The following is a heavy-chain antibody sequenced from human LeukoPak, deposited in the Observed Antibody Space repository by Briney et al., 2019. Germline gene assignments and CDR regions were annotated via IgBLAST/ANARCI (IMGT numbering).Heavy chain of an antibody. V-gene: IGHV1-46*01. D-gene: IGHD3-22*01. CDR2: INPSGGNT. CDR3: ARSDDYYDSSGYYVEYFQH. Sequence: ASVKVSCKASGYTFTSYYLQWVRQAPGQGLEWMGIINPSGGNTSYAQKFQGRVTMTRDMSTSTVYMELSRLRSDDTAVYYCARSDDYYDSSGYYVEYFQHWGQGTLVTVSS. CDR1: GYTFTSYY. J-gene: IGHJ1*01.